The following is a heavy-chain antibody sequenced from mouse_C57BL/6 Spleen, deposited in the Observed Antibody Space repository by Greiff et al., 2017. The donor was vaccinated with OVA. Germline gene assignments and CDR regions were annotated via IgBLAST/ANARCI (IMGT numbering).Heavy chain of an antibody. Sequence: EVQLVESGGGLVKPGGSLKLSCAASGFTFSSYTMSWVRQTPEKRLEWVATISGGGGNTYYPDSVKGRFTISGDNAKNTLYLQMSSLRSEDTALYYCARSPRGVDYWGQGTSVTVSS. CDR1: GFTFSSYT. CDR2: ISGGGGNT. CDR3: ARSPRGVDY. V-gene: IGHV5-9*01. J-gene: IGHJ4*01.